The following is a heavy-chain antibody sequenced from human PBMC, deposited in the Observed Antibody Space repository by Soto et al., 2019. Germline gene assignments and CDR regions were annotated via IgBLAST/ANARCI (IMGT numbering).Heavy chain of an antibody. V-gene: IGHV4-34*01. CDR3: ARVVPNWNYPGY. D-gene: IGHD1-7*01. CDR1: GGSFSGYY. Sequence: SETLSLTCAVYGGSFSGYYWSWIRQPPGKGLEWIGEINHSGSTNYNPSLKSRVTISVDTSKNQFSLKLSSVTAADTAVYYCARVVPNWNYPGYWGQGTLVTVSS. CDR2: INHSGST. J-gene: IGHJ4*02.